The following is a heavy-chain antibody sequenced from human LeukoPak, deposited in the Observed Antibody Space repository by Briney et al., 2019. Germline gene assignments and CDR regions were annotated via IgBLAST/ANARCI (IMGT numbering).Heavy chain of an antibody. CDR3: ARGSRYCSSISCYKYYYAMDV. CDR2: INHSGST. V-gene: IGHV4-34*01. J-gene: IGHJ6*02. Sequence: PSETLSLTGAVYGGSFSDSYWSWIRQPPGKGLEWIGEINHSGSTNFKSSLKSRVTISVDTSKNQFSLKLSSVTAADTAVYFCARGSRYCSSISCYKYYYAMDVWGQGTTVTVSS. D-gene: IGHD2-2*02. CDR1: GGSFSDSY.